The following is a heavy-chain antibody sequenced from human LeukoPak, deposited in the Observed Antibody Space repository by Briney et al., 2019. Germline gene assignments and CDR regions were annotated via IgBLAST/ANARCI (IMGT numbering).Heavy chain of an antibody. J-gene: IGHJ3*02. Sequence: PGGSLRLSCAASGFTFSSYSMNWVRQAPGKGLEWVSSISSSSGYIYYADSVKGRFTISRDNAKNSLYLQMNSLRAEDTAVYYCARAGRFSSGWSDAFDIWGQGTMVTVSS. V-gene: IGHV3-21*01. CDR1: GFTFSSYS. D-gene: IGHD6-19*01. CDR3: ARAGRFSSGWSDAFDI. CDR2: ISSSSGYI.